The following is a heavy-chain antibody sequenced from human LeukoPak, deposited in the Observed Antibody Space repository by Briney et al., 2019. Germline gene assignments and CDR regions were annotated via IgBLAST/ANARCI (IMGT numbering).Heavy chain of an antibody. CDR2: IKHSGST. J-gene: IGHJ5*02. CDR1: GGSFSGYY. Sequence: SETLSLTCAVYGGSFSGYYWSWIRQPPGKGLEWIGEIKHSGSTTYNPSLKSRVTISVDTSKNQFSLKLSSVTAADTAVYYCARVRRSSSWYDWFDPWGQGTLVTVSS. V-gene: IGHV4-34*01. D-gene: IGHD6-13*01. CDR3: ARVRRSSSWYDWFDP.